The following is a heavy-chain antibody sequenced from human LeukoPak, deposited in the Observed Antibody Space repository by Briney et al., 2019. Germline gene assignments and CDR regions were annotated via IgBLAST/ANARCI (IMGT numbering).Heavy chain of an antibody. Sequence: PSETLSLTCSVSGGSISSSDNYWGWIRQPPGKGLEWIGSIYYSGSIFYSPSLRSRVAISADMSKNQISLKLSSVTAADTALYYCARERGEEYSSGWYKTNFFDTWGQGTRVTVSS. D-gene: IGHD6-19*01. CDR2: IYYSGSI. CDR1: GGSISSSDNY. J-gene: IGHJ4*02. V-gene: IGHV4-39*07. CDR3: ARERGEEYSSGWYKTNFFDT.